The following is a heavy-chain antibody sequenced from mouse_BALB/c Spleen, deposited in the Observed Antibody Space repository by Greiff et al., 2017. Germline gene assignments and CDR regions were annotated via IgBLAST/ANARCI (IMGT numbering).Heavy chain of an antibody. CDR2: IYPGDGDT. CDR1: GYTFTSYW. Sequence: VQLQQSGAELARPGASVKLSCKASGYTFTSYWMQWVKQRPGQGLEWIGAIYPGDGDTRYTQKFKGKATLTADKSSSTAYMQLSSLASEDSAVYYCARDVWDFDYWGQGTTLTVSS. D-gene: IGHD4-1*01. CDR3: ARDVWDFDY. V-gene: IGHV1-87*01. J-gene: IGHJ2*01.